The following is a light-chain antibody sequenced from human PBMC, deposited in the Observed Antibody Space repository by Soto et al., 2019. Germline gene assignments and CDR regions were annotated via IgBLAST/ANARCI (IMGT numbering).Light chain of an antibody. J-gene: IGKJ1*01. CDR2: GAS. V-gene: IGKV3-15*01. CDR1: QSVSSY. Sequence: EIVLTQSPATLSLSPGERATLSCRASQSVSSYLAWYQQKPGQAPRLLIYGASTRATGIPARFSGSGSGTEFTLTISSLQSEDFAVYYCQQYNNWSRTFGQGTKVDNK. CDR3: QQYNNWSRT.